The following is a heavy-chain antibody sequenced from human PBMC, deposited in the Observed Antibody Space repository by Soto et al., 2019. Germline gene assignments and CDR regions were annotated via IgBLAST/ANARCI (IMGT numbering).Heavy chain of an antibody. CDR1: GGTFSSYA. CDR3: ARVYDSSGYSYFQH. V-gene: IGHV1-69*06. Sequence: SVKVSCKASGGTFSSYAISWVRQAPGQGLEWMGGIIPIFGTANYAQKFQGRVTITADKSTSTAYMELSSLRSEDTAVYYCARVYDSSGYSYFQHWGQGTLVTVSS. D-gene: IGHD3-22*01. J-gene: IGHJ1*01. CDR2: IIPIFGTA.